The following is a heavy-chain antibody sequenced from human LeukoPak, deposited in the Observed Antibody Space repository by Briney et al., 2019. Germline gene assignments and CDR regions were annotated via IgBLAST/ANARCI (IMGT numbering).Heavy chain of an antibody. V-gene: IGHV4-59*08. CDR2: IYYSGST. CDR1: GGSISSYY. D-gene: IGHD6-6*01. Sequence: SETLSLTCTVSGGSISSYYWSWIRQPPGKGLEWIGYIYYSGSTNYNPSLKSRVTISVDTSKNQFSLKLSSVTAADTAVYYCASQDVLRAFDYWGQGTLVTVSS. CDR3: ASQDVLRAFDY. J-gene: IGHJ4*02.